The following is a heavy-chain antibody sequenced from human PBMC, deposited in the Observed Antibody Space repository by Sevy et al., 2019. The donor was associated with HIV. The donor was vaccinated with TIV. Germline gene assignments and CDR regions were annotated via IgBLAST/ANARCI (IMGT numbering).Heavy chain of an antibody. CDR1: GFTFRSYS. J-gene: IGHJ6*02. V-gene: IGHV3-21*01. D-gene: IGHD1-20*01. CDR2: ITSSSSFI. CDR3: ARPTSGLSEYEPLDNARFYGMDV. Sequence: GGSLRLSCAASGFTFRSYSMNWVRQAPGRGLEWVSSITSSSSFIFYADSVKGRFTISRDNAKNSLFLQMNSLRAEYTAVYYWARPTSGLSEYEPLDNARFYGMDVWGQGTTVTVSS.